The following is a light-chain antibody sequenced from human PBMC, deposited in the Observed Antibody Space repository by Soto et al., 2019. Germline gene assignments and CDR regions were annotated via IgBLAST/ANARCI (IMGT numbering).Light chain of an antibody. CDR2: SAS. Sequence: ELVFTQAPGTLSFSPGAGATLSCRASQNLRGRDIAWYQKKPGQAPRLFIYSASSRATGIPDRFSGSVSGTDGTITIGRLETEDGVVYEGQQYDSSPITFGQGTRLENK. J-gene: IGKJ5*01. CDR3: QQYDSSPIT. V-gene: IGKV3-20*01. CDR1: QNLRGRD.